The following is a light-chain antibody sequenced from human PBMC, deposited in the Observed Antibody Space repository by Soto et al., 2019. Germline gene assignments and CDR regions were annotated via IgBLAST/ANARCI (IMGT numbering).Light chain of an antibody. CDR2: GAS. Sequence: EFVLTQSPGTLSLSQGEGVTLSFRASQSVNSANLAWYQQKPGQPPRLLMYGASVRATGIPDRFSGGGSGTDFTLTISRLEPEDFAVYYCQHYDRSVPITFGQGTRLEIK. J-gene: IGKJ5*01. V-gene: IGKV3-20*01. CDR1: QSVNSAN. CDR3: QHYDRSVPIT.